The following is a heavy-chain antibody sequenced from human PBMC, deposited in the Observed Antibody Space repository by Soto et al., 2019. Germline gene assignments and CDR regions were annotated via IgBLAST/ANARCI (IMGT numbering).Heavy chain of an antibody. D-gene: IGHD1-7*01. Sequence: GESLKISCAASGFTFSSYAMSWVRQAPGKGLEWVSAISGSGGSTYYADSVKGRFTISRDNSKNTLYLQMNSLRAEDTAVYYCATWTGGEHNWNYLPFDYWGQGTLVTVSS. CDR1: GFTFSSYA. CDR3: ATWTGGEHNWNYLPFDY. V-gene: IGHV3-23*01. J-gene: IGHJ4*02. CDR2: ISGSGGST.